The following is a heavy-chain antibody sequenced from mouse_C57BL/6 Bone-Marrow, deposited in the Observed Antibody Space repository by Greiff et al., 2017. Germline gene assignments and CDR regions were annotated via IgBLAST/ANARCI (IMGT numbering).Heavy chain of an antibody. Sequence: EVQLKQSGPVLVKPGASVKMSCKASGYTFTDYYMNWVKQSHGKSLEWIGVINPYNGGTSYNQKFKGKATLTVDKSSSTAYMELNSLTSEDSAVYYCLITTVVPFDYWGQGTTLTVSS. CDR1: GYTFTDYY. V-gene: IGHV1-19*01. J-gene: IGHJ2*01. CDR2: INPYNGGT. D-gene: IGHD1-1*01. CDR3: LITTVVPFDY.